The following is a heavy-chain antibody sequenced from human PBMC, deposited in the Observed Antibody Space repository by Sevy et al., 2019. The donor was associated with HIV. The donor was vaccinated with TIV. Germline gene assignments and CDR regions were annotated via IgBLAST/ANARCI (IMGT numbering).Heavy chain of an antibody. CDR3: TRDRWIAARHYYYGMDV. D-gene: IGHD6-6*01. J-gene: IGHJ6*02. V-gene: IGHV3-49*03. CDR2: IRSKAYGGTT. Sequence: GGSLRLSCTASGFTFGDYAMSWFRQAPGKGLEWVGFIRSKAYGGTTEYAASVKGIFTISRDDSKSIAYLQMNSLKTEDTAVYYCTRDRWIAARHYYYGMDVWGQGTTVTVSS. CDR1: GFTFGDYA.